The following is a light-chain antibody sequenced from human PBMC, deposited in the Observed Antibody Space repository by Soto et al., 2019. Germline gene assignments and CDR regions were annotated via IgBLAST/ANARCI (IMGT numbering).Light chain of an antibody. CDR1: SSDVGSYNL. J-gene: IGLJ3*02. CDR3: CSYAGSNTWV. V-gene: IGLV2-23*02. CDR2: EVS. Sequence: QSVLTQPASVSGTPGQSITISCTGTSSDVGSYNLVSWYQQHPGKAPKLMIYEVSRRPSGVSNRFSGSKSGNTASLTISGLQAEDEADYYCCSYAGSNTWVFGGGTKLTVL.